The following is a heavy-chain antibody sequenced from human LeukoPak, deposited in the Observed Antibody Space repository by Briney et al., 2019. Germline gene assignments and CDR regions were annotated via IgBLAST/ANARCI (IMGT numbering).Heavy chain of an antibody. J-gene: IGHJ6*02. V-gene: IGHV3-11*01. Sequence: AGSLRLSCAASGCTFSDYYMSWIRQAPGKGLERVSYISSSGSTIYYADSVKGRFTISRDNAKNSLYLQMNSLRAEDTAVYYCARDRGTYYYGSGRGDVWGQGTTVTVSS. CDR1: GCTFSDYY. CDR3: ARDRGTYYYGSGRGDV. CDR2: ISSSGSTI. D-gene: IGHD3-10*01.